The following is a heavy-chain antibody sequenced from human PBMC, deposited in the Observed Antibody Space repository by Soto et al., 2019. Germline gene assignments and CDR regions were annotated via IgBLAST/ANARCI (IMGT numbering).Heavy chain of an antibody. CDR1: GFTFSSYA. J-gene: IGHJ6*02. Sequence: GALRLSCAASGFTFSSYAMHWVRQAPGKGLEWVAVISYDGSNKYYADSVKGRLTISRDNSKNTLYLQMNSLRAEDTAVYYCARGFTIFGVVIPYYYYYGMDVWGQGTTVTVSS. D-gene: IGHD3-3*01. V-gene: IGHV3-30-3*01. CDR2: ISYDGSNK. CDR3: ARGFTIFGVVIPYYYYYGMDV.